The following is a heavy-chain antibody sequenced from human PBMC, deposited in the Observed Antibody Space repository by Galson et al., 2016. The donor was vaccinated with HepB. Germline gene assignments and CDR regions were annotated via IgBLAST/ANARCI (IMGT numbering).Heavy chain of an antibody. CDR1: GFSFSDHD. CDR2: INYRGEKT. J-gene: IGHJ4*02. CDR3: VKDPNWQSGY. V-gene: IGHV3-23*01. Sequence: SLRLSCAASGFSFSDHDMNWVRQTPGKGLEWVSNINYRGEKTFYDASVKGRFTISRDNSKNTLYLQMNNLRAEDTAVYYCVKDPNWQSGYWGQGSLVTVSS. D-gene: IGHD2-8*01.